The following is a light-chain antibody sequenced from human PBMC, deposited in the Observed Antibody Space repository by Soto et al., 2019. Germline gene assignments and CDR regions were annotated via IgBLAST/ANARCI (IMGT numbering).Light chain of an antibody. CDR1: QSVSSH. CDR3: QQYGTSPT. J-gene: IGKJ1*01. CDR2: DAS. V-gene: IGKV3-11*01. Sequence: EIVLTQSPATLSLSPGERGTLSCRASQSVSSHLAWYQQKPGQAPRLLIYDASKRPTGIPARFSGSGSGTDFTLTISRLEPEDFAVYFCQQYGTSPTFGQGTKVDI.